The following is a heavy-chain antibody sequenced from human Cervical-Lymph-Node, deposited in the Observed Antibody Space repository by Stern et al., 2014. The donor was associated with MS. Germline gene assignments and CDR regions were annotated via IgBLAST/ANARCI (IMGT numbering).Heavy chain of an antibody. D-gene: IGHD5-18*01. CDR2: IYYSGAT. CDR3: ARDWSGSSIHLAPAYGGHIRFDP. CDR1: GDSITSGGYY. V-gene: IGHV4-31*03. Sequence: QLQLQESGPGLVKPSQTLSLTCTVSGDSITSGGYYWSWIRQHPGKGLEWIGYIYYSGATFYNPSLQSRVTISLDTSKNQFSLRLSSVTAADTAVYYCARDWSGSSIHLAPAYGGHIRFDPWGQGTLVTVSS. J-gene: IGHJ5*02.